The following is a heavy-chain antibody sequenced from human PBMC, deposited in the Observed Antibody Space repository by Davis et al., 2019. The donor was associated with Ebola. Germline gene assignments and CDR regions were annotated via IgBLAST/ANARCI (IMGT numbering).Heavy chain of an antibody. D-gene: IGHD6-19*01. CDR1: GYSFTSYW. Sequence: KVSCKGSGYSFTSYWIAWVRQMPGKGLECMGIIYPGDSETRYSPSFQGQVTISADKSITTAYLQWSSLKASDTAMYYCARHTSSSGWYFDYWGQGTLVTVSS. CDR3: ARHTSSSGWYFDY. CDR2: IYPGDSET. J-gene: IGHJ4*02. V-gene: IGHV5-51*01.